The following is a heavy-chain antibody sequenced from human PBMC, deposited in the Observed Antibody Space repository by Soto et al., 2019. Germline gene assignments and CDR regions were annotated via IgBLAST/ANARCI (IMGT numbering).Heavy chain of an antibody. CDR1: GGSISSGSYF. V-gene: IGHV4-31*03. Sequence: QVQLQESGPGLVTPSQTLSLTCTVSGGSISSGSYFWTWIRQHPGKGLELIGYISYSGGTYYNPSLKCRVTSSVDTSKNQSSLKLSSVTAADTAMYYCARGGFGAYWGQGTLVTVSS. D-gene: IGHD3-10*01. J-gene: IGHJ4*02. CDR3: ARGGFGAY. CDR2: ISYSGGT.